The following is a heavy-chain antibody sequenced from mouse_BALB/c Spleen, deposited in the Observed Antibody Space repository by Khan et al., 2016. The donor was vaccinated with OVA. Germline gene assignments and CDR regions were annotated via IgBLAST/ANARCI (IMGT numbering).Heavy chain of an antibody. Sequence: EVQLQQSGPELVRPGASVKISCKASGYSFTGYCMNWVMQSHGKSLEWIGRINPHIGETFYNQRFKDKATLTVDESSRTAYMELRSLASEDSAVYYCTRSYRNDFDYWGQGTTLTVSS. CDR2: INPHIGET. J-gene: IGHJ2*01. V-gene: IGHV1-20*02. CDR1: GYSFTGYC. CDR3: TRSYRNDFDY. D-gene: IGHD1-1*01.